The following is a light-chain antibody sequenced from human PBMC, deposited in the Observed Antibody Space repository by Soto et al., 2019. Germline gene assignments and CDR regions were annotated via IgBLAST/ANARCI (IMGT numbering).Light chain of an antibody. CDR3: TSYTTKPPVA. Sequence: QSALTQPASVSGSPGQSIAISCTGTSSDVGAYDYVSWYQQHPGEAPKLMIFDVTRRPSGVSDRFSGSKSGTTASLTISGLQAEDEADYYCTSYTTKPPVAFGGGTKLTVL. J-gene: IGLJ2*01. CDR1: SSDVGAYDY. CDR2: DVT. V-gene: IGLV2-14*03.